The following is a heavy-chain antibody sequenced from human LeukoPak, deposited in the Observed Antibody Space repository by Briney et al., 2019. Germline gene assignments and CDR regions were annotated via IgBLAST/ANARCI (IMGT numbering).Heavy chain of an antibody. J-gene: IGHJ4*02. Sequence: PSETLSLTCTVSGGSVSSGGYYWSWIRQHPGKGPEWIGYIFYSGSTHYNPSLKRRVTLSLDTSKNQFSLKLSSVTAADTAVYYCAGHHPRNTVDFWGQGTLVTVSS. V-gene: IGHV4-31*03. CDR3: AGHHPRNTVDF. CDR2: IFYSGST. CDR1: GGSVSSGGYY. D-gene: IGHD2-8*02.